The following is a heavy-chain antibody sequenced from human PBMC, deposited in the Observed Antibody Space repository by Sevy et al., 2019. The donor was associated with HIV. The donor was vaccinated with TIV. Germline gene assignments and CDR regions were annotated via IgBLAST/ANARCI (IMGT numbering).Heavy chain of an antibody. Sequence: GGSLRLSCAASGFSFDDYTMNWVRQAPGKGLEWVSGITWNGDNIVYAESVKGRFTVSRDNDKTSLFLQMDSLRAEDTAVYYCAREGGHDFWSGYYWSYWFDPWGQGTLVTVSS. J-gene: IGHJ5*02. CDR3: AREGGHDFWSGYYWSYWFDP. D-gene: IGHD3-3*01. CDR1: GFSFDDYT. V-gene: IGHV3-20*04. CDR2: ITWNGDNI.